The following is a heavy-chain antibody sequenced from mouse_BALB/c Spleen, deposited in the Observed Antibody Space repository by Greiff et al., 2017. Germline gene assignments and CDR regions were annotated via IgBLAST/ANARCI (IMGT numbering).Heavy chain of an antibody. V-gene: IGHV1S81*02. Sequence: VQLQQSGAELVKPGASVKLSCKASGYTFTSYYMYWVKQRPGQGLEWIGEINPSNGGTYFNEKFKSKATLTVDKSSSTAYMQLSSLTSEDSAVYYYTSRAGFYSAMDYWGQGTSVTVSA. CDR3: TSRAGFYSAMDY. D-gene: IGHD1-1*01. J-gene: IGHJ4*01. CDR2: INPSNGGT. CDR1: GYTFTSYY.